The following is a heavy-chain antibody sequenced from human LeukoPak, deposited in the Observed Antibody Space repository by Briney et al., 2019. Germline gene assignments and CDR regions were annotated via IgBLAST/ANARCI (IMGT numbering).Heavy chain of an antibody. J-gene: IGHJ4*02. Sequence: RASLKVSCKSSGYTFTAYYTHWVRQVPGHGLEWTGWINPNGGGTNYAQKFQGRVSLARDTSISTAYMELSGLTSDDTALYYCARGFRGSTFSYWDQGTLVTVSS. V-gene: IGHV1-2*02. CDR2: INPNGGGT. CDR1: GYTFTAYY. D-gene: IGHD2-15*01. CDR3: ARGFRGSTFSY.